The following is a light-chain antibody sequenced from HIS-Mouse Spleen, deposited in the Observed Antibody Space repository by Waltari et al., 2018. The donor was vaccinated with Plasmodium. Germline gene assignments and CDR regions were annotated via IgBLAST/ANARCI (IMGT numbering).Light chain of an antibody. CDR2: DVS. Sequence: QSALTQPRSVSGSPGQSVTISCTGTSSDVGGYNYVSWYQQHPGKAPKLKIYDVSKRPSWVPDRFSGSKSGNTASLTISGLQAEDEADYYCCSYAGSYTYVVFGGGTKLTVL. J-gene: IGLJ2*01. V-gene: IGLV2-11*01. CDR1: SSDVGGYNY. CDR3: CSYAGSYTYVV.